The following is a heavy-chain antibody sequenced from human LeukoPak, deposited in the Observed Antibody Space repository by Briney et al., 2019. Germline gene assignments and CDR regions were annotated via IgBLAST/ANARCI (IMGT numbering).Heavy chain of an antibody. V-gene: IGHV1-8*01. CDR1: GYTFTSYD. J-gene: IGHJ4*02. CDR3: AILAMVRGVKSPFDY. CDR2: MNPNSGKT. D-gene: IGHD3-10*01. Sequence: GASVKVSCKASGYTFTSYDINWVRQATGQGLEWMGWMNPNSGKTGYAQKFQGRVTMTRNTSISTAYMELSSLRSEDTAVYYCAILAMVRGVKSPFDYWGQGTLVTVSS.